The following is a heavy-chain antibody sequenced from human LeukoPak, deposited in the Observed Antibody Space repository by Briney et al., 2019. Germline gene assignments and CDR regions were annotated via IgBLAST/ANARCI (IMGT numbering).Heavy chain of an antibody. CDR3: ARGGYYDSSGYIPADY. CDR2: INPNSGGT. V-gene: IGHV1-2*02. D-gene: IGHD3-22*01. J-gene: IGHJ4*02. CDR1: GYTFTGYY. Sequence: ASVKVSCKASGYTFTGYYMHWVRQALGQGLEWMGWINPNSGGTNYAQKFQGRVTMTRDTSISTAYMELSRLRSDDTAVYYCARGGYYDSSGYIPADYWGQGTLVTVSS.